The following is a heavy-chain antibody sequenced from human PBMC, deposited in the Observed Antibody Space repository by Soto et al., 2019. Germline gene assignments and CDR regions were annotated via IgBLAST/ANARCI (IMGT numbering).Heavy chain of an antibody. CDR2: IYWGDDK. CDR3: AHRVLRTVFGLVTTTAIYFDF. V-gene: IGHV2-5*02. D-gene: IGHD3-3*01. J-gene: IGHJ4*02. CDR1: GFSLTTSGVG. Sequence: QITLKESGPTVVKPTETLTLTCTFSGFSLTTSGVGVGWVRQSPGKAPEWLALIYWGDDKRYSTSLNSRLISTKDPSKDQVVLTMANVDPADTATYYCAHRVLRTVFGLVTTTAIYFDFWGPGTPVVVSS.